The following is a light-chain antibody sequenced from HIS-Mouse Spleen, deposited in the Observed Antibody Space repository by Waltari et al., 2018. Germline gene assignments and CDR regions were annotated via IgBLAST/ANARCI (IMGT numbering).Light chain of an antibody. V-gene: IGLV3-25*03. Sequence: SYELTQPPSVSVSPGQTARITCPGDALPKQYAYWYQQKPGQAPVLVIYKDSERPSGIPEGFSGSSSGTTVTLTISGVQAEDEADYYCQSADSSGTYVVFGGGTKLTVL. CDR2: KDS. J-gene: IGLJ2*01. CDR3: QSADSSGTYVV. CDR1: ALPKQY.